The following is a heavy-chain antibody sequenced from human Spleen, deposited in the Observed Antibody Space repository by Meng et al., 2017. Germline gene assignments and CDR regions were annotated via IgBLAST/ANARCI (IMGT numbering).Heavy chain of an antibody. CDR1: GGSISTSGYY. D-gene: IGHD6-6*01. CDR3: ARAVGQLVTRFDF. CDR2: IGHSGFT. Sequence: QPQLQESGPGLVKPSEALSLTCSVSGGSISTSGYYWGWIRQPPGKGLEWIGSIGHSGFTYYTPSLKSRVTVSIDTSRNQFSLWLTSVTAADTAVYYCARAVGQLVTRFDFWGQGTLVTVSS. J-gene: IGHJ4*02. V-gene: IGHV4-39*01.